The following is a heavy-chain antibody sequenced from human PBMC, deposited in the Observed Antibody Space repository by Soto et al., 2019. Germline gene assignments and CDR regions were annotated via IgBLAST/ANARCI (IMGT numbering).Heavy chain of an antibody. Sequence: GASVKVSCKASGYTFTIYGISWGRQAPGQGLEWMGWISAYNGNTNYAQKFQGRVTMTRDTSTSTVYMELSSLRSEDTAVYYCARDDDSSGYRYWGQGTLVTVSS. D-gene: IGHD3-22*01. J-gene: IGHJ4*02. V-gene: IGHV1-18*01. CDR1: GYTFTIYG. CDR3: ARDDDSSGYRY. CDR2: ISAYNGNT.